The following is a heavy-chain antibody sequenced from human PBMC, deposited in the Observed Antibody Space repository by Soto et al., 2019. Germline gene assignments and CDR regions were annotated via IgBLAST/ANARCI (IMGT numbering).Heavy chain of an antibody. D-gene: IGHD5-18*01. V-gene: IGHV1-69*12. J-gene: IGHJ5*02. CDR2: IIPIFGTA. Sequence: QVQLVQSGAEEKKPGSSVKVSCKASGGTFSSYAISWVRQAPGQGLEWMGGIIPIFGTANYAQKFQGRVTITADESTSTAYMALSNLRSEDTAVYYCARGANTAMVTRWFDPWGQGTLVTVSS. CDR3: ARGANTAMVTRWFDP. CDR1: GGTFSSYA.